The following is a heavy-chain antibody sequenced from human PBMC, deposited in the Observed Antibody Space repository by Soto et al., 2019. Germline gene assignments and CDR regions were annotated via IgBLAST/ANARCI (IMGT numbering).Heavy chain of an antibody. CDR3: ARVERGTATTVVDAFDI. Sequence: SETLSLTCAVFGGSVNSGIYYWSWIRQPPGKGLEWIGEMSHSGGTHFNPSLKSRVTISVDTSKNQFSLKMSSVTAADTALYNCARVERGTATTVVDAFDIWGPGTMVTVSS. CDR2: MSHSGGT. J-gene: IGHJ3*02. D-gene: IGHD1-1*01. CDR1: GGSVNSGIYY. V-gene: IGHV4-61*01.